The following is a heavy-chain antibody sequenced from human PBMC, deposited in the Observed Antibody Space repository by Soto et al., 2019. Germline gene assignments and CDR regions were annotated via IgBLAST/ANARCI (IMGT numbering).Heavy chain of an antibody. D-gene: IGHD5-12*01. CDR2: ISGTGGDT. J-gene: IGHJ4*02. Sequence: EMQLLESGGGLVQPGGSLRLSCAAPGFTFSSYVMNWVRQAAGKGLEWVSTISGTGGDTYYADSVKGRFTVSRDNSKNTLFLQMDSLRAEDTAVYYCAKGNNGYALFFDYWGQGTLVTVSS. V-gene: IGHV3-23*01. CDR3: AKGNNGYALFFDY. CDR1: GFTFSSYV.